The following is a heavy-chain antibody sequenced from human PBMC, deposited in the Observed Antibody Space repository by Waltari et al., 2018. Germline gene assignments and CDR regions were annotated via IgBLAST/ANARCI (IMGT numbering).Heavy chain of an antibody. Sequence: EVQRVQSGTEGKKPGESLKISCKGSGCSFTSYVLGWVSQRPGKGLGWMGIIYPGDSDTRYSPSFQGQVTISADKSISTAYLQWSSLKASDTAMYYCARNWEVGATIGFDYWGQGTLVTVSS. D-gene: IGHD1-26*01. CDR1: GCSFTSYV. J-gene: IGHJ4*02. V-gene: IGHV5-51*03. CDR3: ARNWEVGATIGFDY. CDR2: IYPGDSDT.